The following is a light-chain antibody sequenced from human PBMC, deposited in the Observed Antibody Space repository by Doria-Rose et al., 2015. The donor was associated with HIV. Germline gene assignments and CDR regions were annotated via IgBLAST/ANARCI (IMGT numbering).Light chain of an antibody. CDR3: QSYDSSLSGSYV. J-gene: IGLJ1*01. CDR2: GNS. V-gene: IGLV1-40*01. Sequence: QSVLTQPPSVSGAPGQRVTISCTGSSSNTGADYDVHWYQQLPGTAPKLLIYGNSNRPSGVRDRCSGSKSGTSASLAITGLQAEDEADYYCQSYDSSLSGSYVFGTGTKVTVL. CDR1: SSNTGADYD.